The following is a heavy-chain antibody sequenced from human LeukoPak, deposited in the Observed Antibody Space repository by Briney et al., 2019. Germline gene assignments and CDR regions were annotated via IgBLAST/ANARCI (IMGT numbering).Heavy chain of an antibody. V-gene: IGHV3-21*01. CDR1: GFTFNSYS. J-gene: IGHJ4*02. Sequence: GESLRLSCAASGFTFNSYSMNWVRQAPGKGLEWVSFISSSSSYIYYSDSVKGRFTVSRDNAKNSLYLEMNSLRAEDTAVYYCARVFIGDYGDYQFDYWGQGTLVTVSS. CDR3: ARVFIGDYGDYQFDY. CDR2: ISSSSSYI. D-gene: IGHD4-17*01.